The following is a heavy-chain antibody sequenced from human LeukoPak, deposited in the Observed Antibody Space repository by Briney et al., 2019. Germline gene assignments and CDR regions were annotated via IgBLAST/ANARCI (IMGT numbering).Heavy chain of an antibody. V-gene: IGHV4-34*01. CDR1: GGSFSGNY. CDR3: ARVGYGSGSYYNNAFDI. D-gene: IGHD3-10*01. J-gene: IGHJ3*02. Sequence: SETLSLTCAVYGGSFSGNYWSWIRQPPGKGLEWIGEINHSGSTNYNPSLKSRVTISVDTSKNQFSLKLSSVTAADTAVYYCARVGYGSGSYYNNAFDIWGQGTMVTVSS. CDR2: INHSGST.